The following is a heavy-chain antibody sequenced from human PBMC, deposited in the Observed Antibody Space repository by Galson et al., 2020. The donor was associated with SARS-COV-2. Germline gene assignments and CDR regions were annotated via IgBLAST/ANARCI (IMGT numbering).Heavy chain of an antibody. V-gene: IGHV1-2*02. CDR1: GYTFTGYY. D-gene: IGHD3-16*02. Sequence: ASVKVSCKASGYTFTGYYMHWVRQAPGQGLEWMGWINPNSGGTNYAQKFQGRVTMTRDTSISTAYMELSRLRSDDTAVYYCAGGPSWGSYRYAKDYWGQGTLVTVSS. CDR3: AGGPSWGSYRYAKDY. CDR2: INPNSGGT. J-gene: IGHJ4*02.